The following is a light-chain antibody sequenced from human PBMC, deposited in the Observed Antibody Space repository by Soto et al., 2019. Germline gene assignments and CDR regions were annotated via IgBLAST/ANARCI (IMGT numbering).Light chain of an antibody. CDR3: CSYAGSDNYVI. CDR1: SSGVGKYDL. Sequence: QSALTQPASVSGSPGQSITISCTGTSSGVGKYDLVSWYQQNPGKAPKLMIYEDYKRPSGVSNRFSGSKSGNTASLTISGLQTEDEADYYCCSYAGSDNYVIFGGGTKLTVL. J-gene: IGLJ2*01. V-gene: IGLV2-23*01. CDR2: EDY.